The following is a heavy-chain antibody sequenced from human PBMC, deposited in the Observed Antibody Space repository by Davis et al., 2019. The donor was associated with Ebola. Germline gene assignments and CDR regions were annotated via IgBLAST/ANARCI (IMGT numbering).Heavy chain of an antibody. Sequence: KFQGRVAITADKSTSTAYMELSSLRSEDTAVYYCAREDSGIGSYGYYYYGMDVWGQGTTVTVSS. J-gene: IGHJ6*02. CDR3: AREDSGIGSYGYYYYGMDV. D-gene: IGHD5-18*01. V-gene: IGHV1-69*04.